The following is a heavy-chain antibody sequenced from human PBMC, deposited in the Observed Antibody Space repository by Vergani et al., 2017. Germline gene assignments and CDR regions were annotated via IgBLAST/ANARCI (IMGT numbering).Heavy chain of an antibody. J-gene: IGHJ4*02. V-gene: IGHV3-33*01. CDR3: ARDDGYSYYFDY. CDR2: IWYDGSNK. Sequence: QVQLVESGGGVVQPGRSLRLSCAASGFTFSSYGMHWVRQAPGKGLEWVAVIWYDGSNKYYADSVKGRFTISRDNSKNTLYLQMNSLRAEDTAVYYCARDDGYSYYFDYWGQGTLVTVSS. D-gene: IGHD5-18*01. CDR1: GFTFSSYG.